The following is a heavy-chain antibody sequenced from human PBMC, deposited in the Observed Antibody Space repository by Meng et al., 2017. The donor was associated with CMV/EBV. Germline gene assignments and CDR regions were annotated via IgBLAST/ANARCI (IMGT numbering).Heavy chain of an antibody. V-gene: IGHV3-30*02. J-gene: IGHJ4*02. D-gene: IGHD6-6*01. CDR1: GFTFSSYG. CDR2: IRYDGSNK. CDR3: AKDGDSSSSGGPY. Sequence: GESLKISCAASGFTFSSYGMHWVRQAPGKGLEWGAFIRYDGSNKYYADSVKGRFTISRDNSKNTLYLQMNSLRAEDTAVYYCAKDGDSSSSGGPYWGQGTLVTVSS.